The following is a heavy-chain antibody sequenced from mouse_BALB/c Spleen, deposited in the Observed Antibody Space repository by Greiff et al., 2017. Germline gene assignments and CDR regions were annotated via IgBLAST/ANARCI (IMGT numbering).Heavy chain of an antibody. D-gene: IGHD1-1*01. CDR2: ISDGGSYT. V-gene: IGHV5-4*02. J-gene: IGHJ3*01. CDR1: GFTFSDYY. CDR3: ARDGYYGSPWFAY. Sequence: EVQVVESGGGLVKPGGSLKLSCAASGFTFSDYYMYWVRQTPEKRLEWVATISDGGSYTYYPDSVKGRFTISRDNAKNNLYLQMSSLKSEDTAMYYCARDGYYGSPWFAYWGQGTLVTVSA.